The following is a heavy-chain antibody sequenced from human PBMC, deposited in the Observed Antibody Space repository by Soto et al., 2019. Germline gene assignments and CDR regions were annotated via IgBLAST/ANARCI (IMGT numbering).Heavy chain of an antibody. CDR3: ARGPPIVVVPAADFDP. Sequence: QVQLVQSGAEVKKPGASGKVSCKASGNTFTSYYMHWVRQPPGQGLEWMGIINPSGGSKIYEQKFQGRVTMTRDTSTSTVYMELSSLRSEDTAVYYCARGPPIVVVPAADFDPWGQGTLVTVSS. J-gene: IGHJ5*02. CDR2: INPSGGSK. CDR1: GNTFTSYY. V-gene: IGHV1-46*03. D-gene: IGHD2-2*01.